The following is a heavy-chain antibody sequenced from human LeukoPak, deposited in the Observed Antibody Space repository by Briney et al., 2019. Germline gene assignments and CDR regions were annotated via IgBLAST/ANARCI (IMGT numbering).Heavy chain of an antibody. CDR3: AREYTMIVVANGGWFDP. V-gene: IGHV1-69*04. D-gene: IGHD3-22*01. CDR1: GGTFSSYA. Sequence: ASVKVSFKASGGTFSSYAISWVRQAPGQGLEWMGRIIPILGIANYAQKFQGRVTITADKSTSTAYMELSSLRSEDTAVYYCAREYTMIVVANGGWFDPWGQGTLVTVSS. J-gene: IGHJ5*02. CDR2: IIPILGIA.